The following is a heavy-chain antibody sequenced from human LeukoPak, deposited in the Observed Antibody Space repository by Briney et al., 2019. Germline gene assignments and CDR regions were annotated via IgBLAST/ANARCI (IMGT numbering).Heavy chain of an antibody. CDR1: GYRFTTHW. D-gene: IGHD2-15*01. V-gene: IGHV5-10-1*01. J-gene: IGHJ4*02. Sequence: GEPLKISCKGSGYRFTTHWISWVRQMPGKGLEWMGRIAPLGSHTTYRPSIEGPVIISADKSIRTAYRQWSSLKGSDTGMYYCARHRDCSSRACYPDYWGQGTLVTVSS. CDR2: IAPLGSHT. CDR3: ARHRDCSSRACYPDY.